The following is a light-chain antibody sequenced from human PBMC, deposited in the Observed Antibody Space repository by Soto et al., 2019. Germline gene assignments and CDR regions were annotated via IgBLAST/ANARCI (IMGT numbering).Light chain of an antibody. V-gene: IGKV3D-20*02. CDR3: QQRSNWTPSLT. CDR2: GAS. CDR1: LSVSNNY. Sequence: EIVLTQSPGTLSLSPGERATLSCRASLSVSNNYLAWYQQKPGQAPRLLMYGASNRATGIPDRFSGSGSGTVFSLTISRLEPEEFAGYYWQQRSNWTPSLTFGGGTKVDI. J-gene: IGKJ4*01.